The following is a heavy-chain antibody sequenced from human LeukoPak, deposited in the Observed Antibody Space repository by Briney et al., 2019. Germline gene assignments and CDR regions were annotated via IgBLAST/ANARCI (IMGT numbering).Heavy chain of an antibody. CDR2: IIPILGIA. CDR3: ARRTKNDYGDYGAFDI. J-gene: IGHJ3*02. CDR1: GGTFSSYA. D-gene: IGHD4-17*01. V-gene: IGHV1-69*04. Sequence: EASVKVSCKASGGTFSSYAISWVRQAPGQGLEWMGRIIPILGIANYAQKFQGRVTITADKSTGTAYMELSSLRSEDTAVYYCARRTKNDYGDYGAFDIWGQGTMVTVSS.